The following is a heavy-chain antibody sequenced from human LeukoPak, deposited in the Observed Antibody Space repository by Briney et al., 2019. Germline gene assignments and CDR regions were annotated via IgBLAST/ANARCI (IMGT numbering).Heavy chain of an antibody. CDR3: AKDLLITGKLDY. Sequence: GGSLRLSCAASGFTFSSYGMHWVRQAPGKGLEWVAVISYDGSNKYYADSVKGRFTTSRDNSKNTLYLQMNSLRAEDTAVYYCAKDLLITGKLDYWGQGTLVTVSS. CDR2: ISYDGSNK. CDR1: GFTFSSYG. V-gene: IGHV3-30*18. J-gene: IGHJ4*02. D-gene: IGHD1-20*01.